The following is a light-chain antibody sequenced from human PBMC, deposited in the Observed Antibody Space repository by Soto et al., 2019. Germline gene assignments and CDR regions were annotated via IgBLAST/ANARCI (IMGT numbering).Light chain of an antibody. CDR1: HSVSGSF. J-gene: IGKJ2*01. Sequence: EIVLTQSPGTLSLSPGERATLSCRASHSVSGSFLAWYQQKPGQAPRLLVYGASSRATGIPDRFSGSGSGTDFTLTISRLEPEDFAVYYCQKYGSSPPYTFGQGTKLEIK. V-gene: IGKV3-20*01. CDR3: QKYGSSPPYT. CDR2: GAS.